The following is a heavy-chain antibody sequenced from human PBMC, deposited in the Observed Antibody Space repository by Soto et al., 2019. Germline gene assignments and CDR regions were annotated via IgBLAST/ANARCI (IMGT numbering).Heavy chain of an antibody. J-gene: IGHJ6*02. Sequence: GSLRLSCAASGFTFSSYSMNWVRKATGKGLEWVSSISSSSSYIYYADSVKGRFTISRDNAKNSLYLQMNSLRAEDTAVYYCARDIRRWLQLNYYYGMDVWGQGTTVPVSS. CDR3: ARDIRRWLQLNYYYGMDV. CDR2: ISSSSSYI. V-gene: IGHV3-21*01. D-gene: IGHD5-12*01. CDR1: GFTFSSYS.